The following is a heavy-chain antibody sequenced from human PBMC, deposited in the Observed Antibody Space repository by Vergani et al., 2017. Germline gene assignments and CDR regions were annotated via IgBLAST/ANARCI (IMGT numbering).Heavy chain of an antibody. D-gene: IGHD6-19*01. J-gene: IGHJ6*03. Sequence: QVQLVESGGGVVQPGRSLRLSCAASGFTFSSYAMHWVRQAPGKGLEWVAVISYDGSNKYYADSVKGRFTISRDNSKNTLYLQMNSLRAEDTAVYYCARDPSVAGTYYYYMDVWGKGP. CDR3: ARDPSVAGTYYYYMDV. CDR1: GFTFSSYA. V-gene: IGHV3-30-3*01. CDR2: ISYDGSNK.